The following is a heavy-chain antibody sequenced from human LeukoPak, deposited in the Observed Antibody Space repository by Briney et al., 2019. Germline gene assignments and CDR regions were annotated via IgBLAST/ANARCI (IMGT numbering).Heavy chain of an antibody. CDR2: IYPGDSDT. J-gene: IGHJ5*02. V-gene: IGHV5-51*01. CDR3: ARQSDNWFDP. Sequence: GESLKISCKGSGYSFTSHWTGWVPQIPGKGLEWMGIIYPGDSDTRYSPSFQGQVTISADKSISTAYLQWSSLKASDTAMYYCARQSDNWFDPWGQGTLVTVSS. CDR1: GYSFTSHW.